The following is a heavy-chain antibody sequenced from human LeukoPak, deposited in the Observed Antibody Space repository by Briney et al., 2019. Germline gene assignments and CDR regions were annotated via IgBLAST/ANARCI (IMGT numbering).Heavy chain of an antibody. CDR2: IYSGGST. J-gene: IGHJ4*02. D-gene: IGHD3-22*01. Sequence: AGGSLRLSCAASGFTVSSNYMSWVRQAPGKGLEWVSFIYSGGSTYYADSVKGRFTISRDNSKNKLYLQMNSLRAEDTAVYYCAREGQDSSGYKHFDYWGQGTLVTVSS. CDR3: AREGQDSSGYKHFDY. V-gene: IGHV3-53*01. CDR1: GFTVSSNY.